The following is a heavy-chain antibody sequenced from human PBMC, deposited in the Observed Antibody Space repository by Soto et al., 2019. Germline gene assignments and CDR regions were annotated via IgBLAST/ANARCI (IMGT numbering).Heavy chain of an antibody. D-gene: IGHD3-10*01. Sequence: LSLTCTVSGGSIRSGTYSWVWIRQPPGKGLEWIGSIYYSGNTYYNPSLKSRVTISVDTSKNQFSLKLSSVTAADTAVYYCARSYYYDSGSYYNGFDYWGQGTLVTVSS. CDR1: GGSIRSGTYS. CDR3: ARSYYYDSGSYYNGFDY. J-gene: IGHJ4*02. V-gene: IGHV4-39*01. CDR2: IYYSGNT.